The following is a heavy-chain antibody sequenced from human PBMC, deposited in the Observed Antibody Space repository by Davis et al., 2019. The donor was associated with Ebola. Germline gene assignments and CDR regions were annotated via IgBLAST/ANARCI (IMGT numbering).Heavy chain of an antibody. CDR2: ITTSGDTT. CDR3: AKDRVIWFGEAGFDS. V-gene: IGHV3-23*01. CDR1: GFTFHNYA. D-gene: IGHD3-10*01. Sequence: GGSLRLSCAASGFTFHNYALSWVRQAPGKGLEWIAAITTSGDTTYYADSVGGRFTISRDNSKNTLYLQMNSLKVADTAVYYCAKDRVIWFGEAGFDSWGLGTLVTVSS. J-gene: IGHJ4*02.